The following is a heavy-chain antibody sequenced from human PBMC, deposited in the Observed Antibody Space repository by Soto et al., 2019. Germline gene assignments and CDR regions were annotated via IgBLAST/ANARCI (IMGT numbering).Heavy chain of an antibody. V-gene: IGHV1-2*04. CDR2: INPNSGGT. CDR1: GYTFTGYY. CDR3: ARRVSSGGLYAFDI. D-gene: IGHD3-10*01. J-gene: IGHJ3*02. Sequence: QVQLVQSGAEVKKPGASVKVSCKASGYTFTGYYMHWVRQAPGQGLEWMGWINPNSGGTNYAQKFQGWVTMTRDTYISTAYMELSRLRSDDTAVYYCARRVSSGGLYAFDIWGQGTMVTVSS.